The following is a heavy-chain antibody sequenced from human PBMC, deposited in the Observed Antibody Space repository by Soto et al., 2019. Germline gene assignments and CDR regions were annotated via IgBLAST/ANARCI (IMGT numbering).Heavy chain of an antibody. CDR1: GYTFSSYE. J-gene: IGHJ6*02. Sequence: QVQLVQSGAEVKKPGASVKVSCKASGYTFSSYEISWVRQAPGQGLEWMGWISPYNGNTNYAQKFQGRATMTTDTPTSTAYMELRSLRSDDTAVYYCARDVPPTVPTDNCIDVWCQGTTVTFSS. V-gene: IGHV1-18*01. CDR2: ISPYNGNT. CDR3: ARDVPPTVPTDNCIDV. D-gene: IGHD4-17*01.